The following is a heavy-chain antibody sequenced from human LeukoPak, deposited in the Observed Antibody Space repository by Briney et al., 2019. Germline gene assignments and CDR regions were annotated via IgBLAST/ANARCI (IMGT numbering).Heavy chain of an antibody. CDR3: ASEHIVVVTAISYYFDY. Sequence: PGGSLRLSCAASGFTFSSYGMHWVRQAPGKGLEWLAVISYDGSNKYYADSVKGRFTISRDNAKNTLYLQMNSLRAEDTAVYYCASEHIVVVTAISYYFDYWGQGTLVNVSS. D-gene: IGHD2-21*02. CDR2: ISYDGSNK. V-gene: IGHV3-30*03. J-gene: IGHJ4*02. CDR1: GFTFSSYG.